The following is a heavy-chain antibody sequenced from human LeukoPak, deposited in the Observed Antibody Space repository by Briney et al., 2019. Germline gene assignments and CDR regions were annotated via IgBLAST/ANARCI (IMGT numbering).Heavy chain of an antibody. CDR3: ARTSTFYDFWSGRDYFDY. Sequence: SQTLSLTCAISGDRVSSNSAAWTWIRQSPSRGLEWLGRTYYRSKWYNDYAVSVKSRITINPDTSKNQFSLQLNSVTPEDTAVYYCARTSTFYDFWSGRDYFDYWGQGTLVTVSS. V-gene: IGHV6-1*01. CDR2: TYYRSKWYN. D-gene: IGHD3-3*01. J-gene: IGHJ4*02. CDR1: GDRVSSNSAA.